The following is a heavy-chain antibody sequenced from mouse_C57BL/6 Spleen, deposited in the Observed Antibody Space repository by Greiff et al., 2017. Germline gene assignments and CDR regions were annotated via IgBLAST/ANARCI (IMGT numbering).Heavy chain of an antibody. J-gene: IGHJ4*01. V-gene: IGHV1-69*01. D-gene: IGHD1-1*01. CDR3: ARSANYGYAMDY. CDR1: GYTFTSYW. CDR2: IDPSDSYT. Sequence: VKLQQPGAELVMPGASVKLSCKASGYTFTSYWMHWVKQRPGQGLEWIGEIDPSDSYTNYNQKFKGKSTLTVDKSSSTAYMQLSSLTSEDSAVYYCARSANYGYAMDYWGQGTSVTVSS.